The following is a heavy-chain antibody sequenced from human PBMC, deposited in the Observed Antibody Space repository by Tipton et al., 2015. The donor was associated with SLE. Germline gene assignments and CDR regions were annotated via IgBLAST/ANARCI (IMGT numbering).Heavy chain of an antibody. CDR1: GGSISGYY. J-gene: IGHJ3*02. Sequence: TLSLTCTVSGGSISGYYWSWIRQPPGKGLEWIGNIYESGNSNYNPSLKSRVTISLDASKNQFSLRLTSLTAADTAVYYCARVVYSFSDAFDIWGQGTLVTVSS. CDR3: ARVVYSFSDAFDI. D-gene: IGHD6-13*01. CDR2: IYESGNS. V-gene: IGHV4-59*01.